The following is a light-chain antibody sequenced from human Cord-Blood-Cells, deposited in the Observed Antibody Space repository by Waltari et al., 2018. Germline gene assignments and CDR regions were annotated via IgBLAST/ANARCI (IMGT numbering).Light chain of an antibody. V-gene: IGKV1-5*01. CDR2: DAS. CDR3: QQYNSYSQT. CDR1: QSISSW. Sequence: DIQMTQSPSTLSASVGARVTITCRASQSISSWLAWYQQKPGKAPKPLIYDASSLESGVPSRFSGSGSGTEFTLTISSLQPDDFATYYCQQYNSYSQTFGQGTKVEIK. J-gene: IGKJ1*01.